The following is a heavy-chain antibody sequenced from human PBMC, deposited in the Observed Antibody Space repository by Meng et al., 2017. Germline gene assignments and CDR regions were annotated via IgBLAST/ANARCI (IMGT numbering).Heavy chain of an antibody. CDR2: INPSGGST. J-gene: IGHJ4*02. V-gene: IGHV1-46*01. CDR3: ARDWYDSSGYYLV. CDR1: GYTFTSYY. Sequence: VRLVTYGAMVKKPRAPVKISCKASGYTFTSYYIHWVRQAPGQGLEWMGIINPSGGSTSYAQKFQGRVTMTRDTSTSTVYMELSSLRSEDTAVYYCARDWYDSSGYYLVWGQGTLVTVSS. D-gene: IGHD3-22*01.